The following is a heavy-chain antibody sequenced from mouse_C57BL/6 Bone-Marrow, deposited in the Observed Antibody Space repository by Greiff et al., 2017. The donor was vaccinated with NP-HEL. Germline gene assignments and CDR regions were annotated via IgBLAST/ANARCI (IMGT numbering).Heavy chain of an antibody. Sequence: EVKLMESGGGLVQPGGSMKLSCVASGFTFSNYWMNWVRQSPEKGLEWVAQIRLKSDNYATHYAESVKGRFTISRDDSKSSVYLQMNNLRAEDTGIYYCPSSGYAWFAYWGQGTLVTVSA. CDR2: IRLKSDNYAT. D-gene: IGHD3-2*02. CDR3: PSSGYAWFAY. J-gene: IGHJ3*01. CDR1: GFTFSNYW. V-gene: IGHV6-3*01.